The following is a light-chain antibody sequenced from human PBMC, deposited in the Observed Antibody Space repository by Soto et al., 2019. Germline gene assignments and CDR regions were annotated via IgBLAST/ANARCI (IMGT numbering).Light chain of an antibody. CDR2: SAS. V-gene: IGKV1-39*01. Sequence: DIQMTQSPSSLSTSIGDRVTITCRASQRISIYLNWYRQKPGKAPELLIYSASNLQSGVPSRFSGSGSGTDFTLTISGLQPEDFATYYCQQSFSTPTFGQGTRLEIK. CDR1: QRISIY. J-gene: IGKJ5*01. CDR3: QQSFSTPT.